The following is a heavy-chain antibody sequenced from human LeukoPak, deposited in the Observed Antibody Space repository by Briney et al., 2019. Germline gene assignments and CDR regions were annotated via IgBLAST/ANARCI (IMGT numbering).Heavy chain of an antibody. J-gene: IGHJ6*03. D-gene: IGHD3-3*01. CDR3: ARGGEVRTYYDFWSGSEGPGDYYYMDV. CDR2: ISAYNGNT. V-gene: IGHV1-18*01. CDR1: GYTFTSYG. Sequence: ASVKVSCKASGYTFTSYGISWVRQAPGQGLEWMGWISAYNGNTNYAQKLQGRVTMTTDTSTSTAYMELRSLRSDDTAVYYCARGGEVRTYYDFWSGSEGPGDYYYMDVWGKGTTVTVSS.